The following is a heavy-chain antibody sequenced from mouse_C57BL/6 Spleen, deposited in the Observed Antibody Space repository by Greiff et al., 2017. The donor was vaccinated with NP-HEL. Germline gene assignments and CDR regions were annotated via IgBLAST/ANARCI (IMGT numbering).Heavy chain of an antibody. CDR2: ISSGGSYT. CDR3: ARQGGNSYYYAMDY. D-gene: IGHD2-1*01. J-gene: IGHJ4*01. Sequence: DVKLVESGGDLVKPGGSLKLSCAASGFTFSSYGMSWVRQTPDKRLEWVATISSGGSYTYYPDSVKGRFTISRDNAKNTLYLQMSSLKSEDTAMYYCARQGGNSYYYAMDYWGQGTSVTVSS. V-gene: IGHV5-6*02. CDR1: GFTFSSYG.